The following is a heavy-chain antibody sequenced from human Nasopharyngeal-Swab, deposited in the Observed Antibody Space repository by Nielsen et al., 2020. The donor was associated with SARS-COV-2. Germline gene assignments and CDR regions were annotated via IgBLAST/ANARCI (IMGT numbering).Heavy chain of an antibody. J-gene: IGHJ4*02. V-gene: IGHV3-7*01. CDR1: GFTFSSYR. CDR3: ARERGGSYSLPEESFDY. CDR2: IKQDGSEK. D-gene: IGHD1-26*01. Sequence: GGSLRLSCAASGFTFSSYRMSWVRQAPGKGLEWVANIKQDGSEKYYVDSVKGRFTISRDNAKNSLYLQMNSLRAEDTAVYYCARERGGSYSLPEESFDYWGQGTLVTVSS.